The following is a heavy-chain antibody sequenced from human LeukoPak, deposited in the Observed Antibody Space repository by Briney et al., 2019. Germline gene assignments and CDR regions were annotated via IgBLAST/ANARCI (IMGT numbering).Heavy chain of an antibody. V-gene: IGHV3-74*01. CDR2: INTDGSST. CDR3: ARDGSCSSTSCYPDY. CDR1: GFTFSSYW. D-gene: IGHD2-2*01. J-gene: IGHJ4*02. Sequence: GGSLRLSCAASGFTFSSYWMHWVRQAPGKGLVWVSRINTDGSSTSYADSVKGRFTISRDSAKNTLYLQMNSLRAEDTALYYCARDGSCSSTSCYPDYWGQGTLVTVSS.